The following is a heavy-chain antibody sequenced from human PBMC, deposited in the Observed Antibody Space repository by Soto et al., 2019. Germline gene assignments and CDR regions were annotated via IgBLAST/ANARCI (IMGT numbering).Heavy chain of an antibody. CDR3: ARGDYYVDSGHFSDAFDI. V-gene: IGHV3-33*01. CDR1: GFTFSSYG. CDR2: IWYDGSNK. D-gene: IGHD3-10*02. J-gene: IGHJ3*02. Sequence: GGSLRLSCAASGFTFSSYGMHWVRQAPGKGLEWVAVIWYDGSNKYYADSVKGRFTISRDNSKNTLYLQMNSLRAEDTAVYYCARGDYYVDSGHFSDAFDIWCQANMVTVS.